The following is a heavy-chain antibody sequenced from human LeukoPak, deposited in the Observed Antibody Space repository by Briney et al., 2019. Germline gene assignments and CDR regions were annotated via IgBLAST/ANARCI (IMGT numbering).Heavy chain of an antibody. CDR3: ARLGYYYGMDV. J-gene: IGHJ6*02. Sequence: SETLSLTCAVYGGSFSGYYWSWIRQPPGKGLEWIGEINHSGSTNYNPSLKSRATISVDTSKNQFSLKLSSVTAADTAVYYCARLGYYYGMDVWGQGTTVTVSS. CDR2: INHSGST. CDR1: GGSFSGYY. V-gene: IGHV4-34*01.